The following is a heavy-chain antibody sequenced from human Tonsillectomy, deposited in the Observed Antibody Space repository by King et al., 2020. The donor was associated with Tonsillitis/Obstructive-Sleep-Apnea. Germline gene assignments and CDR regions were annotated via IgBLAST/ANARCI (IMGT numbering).Heavy chain of an antibody. V-gene: IGHV3-11*05. CDR2: IDSISSYT. D-gene: IGHD5-12*01. Sequence: VQLVESGGGLVKPGGSLRLSCAASGFSFSDYYMNWIRQAPGKGLEWVSYIDSISSYTNYADSVKGRFTISRDNAKNSLYLQMNSLRSEDTAVYYCARPYSGDDYYFDYGGQGTLVTVSS. CDR1: GFSFSDYY. CDR3: ARPYSGDDYYFDY. J-gene: IGHJ4*02.